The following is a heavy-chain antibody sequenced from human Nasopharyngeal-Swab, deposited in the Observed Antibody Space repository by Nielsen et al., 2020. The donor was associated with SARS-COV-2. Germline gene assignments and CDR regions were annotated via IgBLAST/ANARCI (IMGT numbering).Heavy chain of an antibody. D-gene: IGHD2-2*01. CDR3: ARGGVPAAIRYYYYMDV. V-gene: IGHV4-4*02. J-gene: IGHJ6*03. Sequence: SETLSLTCAVSGGSISSSNWWSWVRQPAGKGLEWIGEIYHSGSTNYNPSPKSRVTISVDKSKNQFSLKLSSVTAADTAVYYCARGGVPAAIRYYYYMDVWGKGTTVTVSS. CDR1: GGSISSSNW. CDR2: IYHSGST.